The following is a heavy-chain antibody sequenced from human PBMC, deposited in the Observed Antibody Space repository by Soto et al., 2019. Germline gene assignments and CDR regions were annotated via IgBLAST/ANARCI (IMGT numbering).Heavy chain of an antibody. CDR2: INPNSGAT. CDR3: ARDLVSTIGDFDF. D-gene: IGHD5-12*01. J-gene: IGHJ4*02. CDR1: GYTFIGYY. Sequence: ASVKVSCKTSGYTFIGYYIHWVRQAPGQGLEWMGWINPNSGATNYAQKFQGRVSMTRDTSITTAYMELSRLRPDDTAVYYCARDLVSTIGDFDFWGQGTPVTVYS. V-gene: IGHV1-2*02.